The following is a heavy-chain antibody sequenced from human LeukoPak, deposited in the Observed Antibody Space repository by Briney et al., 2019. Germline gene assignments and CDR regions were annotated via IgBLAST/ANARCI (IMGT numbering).Heavy chain of an antibody. CDR2: IYHSGST. D-gene: IGHD4-23*01. CDR3: ATLTTVVTAYYFDH. V-gene: IGHV4-4*09. Sequence: SETLSLTCTVSGGSISSYYWSWIRQPPGKGLEWIGYIYHSGSTDYNPSLKSRVTISVDPSKGQFSLKLTSVTAADTAVYYCATLTTVVTAYYFDHWGQGTLVTVSS. CDR1: GGSISSYY. J-gene: IGHJ4*02.